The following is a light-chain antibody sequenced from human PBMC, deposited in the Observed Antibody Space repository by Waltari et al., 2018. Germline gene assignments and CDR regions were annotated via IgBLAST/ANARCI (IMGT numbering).Light chain of an antibody. Sequence: QSALTQPASVSGSPGQSITISCTGTSSDVGGYNYVSWYQQHPGKAPKLLIYDVSNRPSVVSNRFSGSKSGNTASLTISGLQAEDEADYYCSSYTSNDTLGVFGTGTKVTVL. CDR3: SSYTSNDTLGV. V-gene: IGLV2-14*03. CDR1: SSDVGGYNY. CDR2: DVS. J-gene: IGLJ1*01.